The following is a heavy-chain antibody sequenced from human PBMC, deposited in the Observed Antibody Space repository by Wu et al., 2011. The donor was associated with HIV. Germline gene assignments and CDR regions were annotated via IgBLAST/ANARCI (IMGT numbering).Heavy chain of an antibody. CDR1: GGSLSRYS. D-gene: IGHD4/OR15-4a*01. CDR2: MNPNSGNT. CDR3: ARGMTMAFDY. J-gene: IGHJ4*02. Sequence: QVQLVQSGAEVKKPGSSVKVSCKTSGGSLSRYSFSWVRQAPGQGLEWMGWMNPNSGNTGYAQKFQGRVTMTRDTSISTAYMELSRLRSDDTAVYYCARGMTMAFDYWGQGTLVTVSS. V-gene: IGHV1-8*01.